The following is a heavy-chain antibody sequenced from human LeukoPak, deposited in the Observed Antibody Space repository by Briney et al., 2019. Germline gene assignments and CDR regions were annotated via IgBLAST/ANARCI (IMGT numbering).Heavy chain of an antibody. V-gene: IGHV1-69*01. CDR3: ARWVCSSTSCYYFDY. CDR2: IIPIFGTA. Sequence: ASVKASCKASGGTFSSYAISWVRQAPGQGLEWMGGIIPIFGTANYAQKFQGRVTITADESTSTAYMELSSLRSEDTAVYYCARWVCSSTSCYYFDYWGQGTLVIVSS. CDR1: GGTFSSYA. D-gene: IGHD2-2*01. J-gene: IGHJ4*02.